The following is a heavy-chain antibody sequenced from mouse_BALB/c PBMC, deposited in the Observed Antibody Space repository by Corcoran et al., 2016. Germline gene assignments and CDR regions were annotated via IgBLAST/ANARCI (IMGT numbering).Heavy chain of an antibody. CDR2: INPDSSTI. V-gene: IGHV4-1*02. Sequence: EVKLLESGGGLVQPGGSLKLSCAASGFDFSRYWMSWVRQAPGKGLEWIGEINPDSSTINYTQSLKDKFIISRDNAKNTLYLQMSKVRSEDTALYYCARPGRTTSFDYWGQGTTLTGSS. D-gene: IGHD2-1*01. CDR3: ARPGRTTSFDY. CDR1: GFDFSRYW. J-gene: IGHJ2*01.